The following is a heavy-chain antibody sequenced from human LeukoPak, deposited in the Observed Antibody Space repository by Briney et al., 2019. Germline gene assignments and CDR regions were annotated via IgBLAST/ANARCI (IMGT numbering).Heavy chain of an antibody. CDR2: INRYGSA. V-gene: IGHV4-34*01. J-gene: IGHJ4*02. CDR3: ARDSPYSPHDS. D-gene: IGHD4-11*01. CDR1: GGSFNTFY. Sequence: SGTLSLTCAVSGGSFNTFYWSWIRQPPGKGLEWIGQINRYGSANYNPSLKSRVAISLDTSKNQFSLKVTSVTAADTAVYYCARDSPYSPHDSWGQGTLVTVSS.